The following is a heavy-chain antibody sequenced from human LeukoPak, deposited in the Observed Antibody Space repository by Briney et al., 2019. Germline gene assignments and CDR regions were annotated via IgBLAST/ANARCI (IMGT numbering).Heavy chain of an antibody. V-gene: IGHV3-21*01. Sequence: GGSLRLSCAASGCSLSSYSMNWVRQAPGKGLEWVSSISTTSTYIYYVDSVKGRFTISRDNAKNSLYLQMNSLRAEDTAVYYCARDPNTYGSGSDGAYWGEGTLVTVSS. CDR1: GCSLSSYS. D-gene: IGHD3-10*01. J-gene: IGHJ4*02. CDR3: ARDPNTYGSGSDGAY. CDR2: ISTTSTYI.